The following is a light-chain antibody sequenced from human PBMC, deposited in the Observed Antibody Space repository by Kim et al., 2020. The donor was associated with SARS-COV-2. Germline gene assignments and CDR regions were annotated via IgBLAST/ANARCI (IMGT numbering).Light chain of an antibody. Sequence: GQSITISCTGTSSDVGAYNLVSWYQQYPGKAPKLMIYEGTKRPSGVSRRFSGSKSGNTASLTISGLQAEDEAVYYCCSYGGTSTFVFGTGTKVTVL. CDR1: SSDVGAYNL. CDR3: CSYGGTSTFV. CDR2: EGT. J-gene: IGLJ1*01. V-gene: IGLV2-23*01.